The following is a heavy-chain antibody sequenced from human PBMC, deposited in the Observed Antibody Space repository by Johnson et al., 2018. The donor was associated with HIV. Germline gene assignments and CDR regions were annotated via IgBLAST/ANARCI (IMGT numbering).Heavy chain of an antibody. D-gene: IGHD3-10*01. CDR3: KFGDHDAFDI. V-gene: IGHV3-30*04. CDR1: GFTFSSYA. Sequence: QVQLVESGGGVVQPWRSLRLSCAASGFTFSSYAMHWVRQAPGKGLEWVAVISYDGSNKYYGDAVKGRFTISRDNSKNTLYLQLNSLGAEDTAVYYCKFGDHDAFDIWGQGTMVTVSS. CDR2: ISYDGSNK. J-gene: IGHJ3*02.